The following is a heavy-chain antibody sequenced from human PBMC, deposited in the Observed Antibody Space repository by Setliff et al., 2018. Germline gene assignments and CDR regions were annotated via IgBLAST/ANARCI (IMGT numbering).Heavy chain of an antibody. D-gene: IGHD2-15*01. CDR2: TIPMFGAT. V-gene: IGHV1-69*05. Sequence: GASVKVSCKASGGSFSSYGITWVRQAPGQGLEWMGGTIPMFGATNYAQKFQGRVTVTTDTSTSTAYMELRSLRSDDTAVYYCARAPPKIVVTVAALDYWGQGALVTVSS. CDR1: GGSFSSYG. J-gene: IGHJ4*02. CDR3: ARAPPKIVVTVAALDY.